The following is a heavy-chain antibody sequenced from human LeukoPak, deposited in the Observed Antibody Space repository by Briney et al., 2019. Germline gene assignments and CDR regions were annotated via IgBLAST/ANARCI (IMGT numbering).Heavy chain of an antibody. Sequence: GGSLRLSCAPSGFTFSSYAMSGVRQAPGKGVGWVSAISGSGGSTYYAASVKGRFTITRDNSKTPLYLQMNSLRPEDTAVYYCAKSGPVVAAIGWFDPWGQGTLVTVSS. CDR3: AKSGPVVAAIGWFDP. D-gene: IGHD2-15*01. CDR2: ISGSGGST. J-gene: IGHJ5*02. V-gene: IGHV3-23*01. CDR1: GFTFSSYA.